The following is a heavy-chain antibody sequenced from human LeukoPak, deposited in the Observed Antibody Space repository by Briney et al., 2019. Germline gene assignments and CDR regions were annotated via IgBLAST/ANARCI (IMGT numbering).Heavy chain of an antibody. V-gene: IGHV4-4*07. D-gene: IGHD6-19*01. CDR3: ARDSHSSGHDC. CDR2: IYTSGST. Sequence: SETLSLTCTVSGGSLSGYYWSWIRQPAGKGLEWIGRIYTSGSTNYNSSLTSRVTMSGDTSKNKFSLKLTSVTAADTAVYYCARDSHSSGHDCWGQGTLVTVSS. J-gene: IGHJ4*02. CDR1: GGSLSGYY.